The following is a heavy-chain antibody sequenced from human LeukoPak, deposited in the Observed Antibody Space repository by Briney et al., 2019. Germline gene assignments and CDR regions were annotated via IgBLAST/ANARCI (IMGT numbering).Heavy chain of an antibody. CDR2: ISYDGSNK. Sequence: GGSLRLSCAASGFTFSSYGMHWVRQAPGKGLEWVAVISYDGSNKYYADSVRGRFTISRDNSKNMLYLQMNSLRAEDTAVYYCAKGIYPDAFDIWGQATMVTVSS. CDR1: GFTFSSYG. CDR3: AKGIYPDAFDI. V-gene: IGHV3-30*18. J-gene: IGHJ3*02.